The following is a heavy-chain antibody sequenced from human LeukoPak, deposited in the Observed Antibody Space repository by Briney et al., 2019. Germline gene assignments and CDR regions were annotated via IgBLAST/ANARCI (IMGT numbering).Heavy chain of an antibody. Sequence: GGSLRLSCVASGFTFSNYAMSWVRQAPGKGLEWVGRNRIKVDGYITQYAASVKGRFTISRDDSKASLYLQMNSLSTDDTAVYYCIRGYNSFDYWGQGTLVTVSS. D-gene: IGHD3-22*01. CDR1: GFTFSNYA. CDR2: NRIKVDGYIT. J-gene: IGHJ4*02. CDR3: IRGYNSFDY. V-gene: IGHV3-72*01.